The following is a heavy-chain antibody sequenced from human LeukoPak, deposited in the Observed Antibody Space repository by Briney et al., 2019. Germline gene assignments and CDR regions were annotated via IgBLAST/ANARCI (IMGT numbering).Heavy chain of an antibody. J-gene: IGHJ4*02. CDR3: ARERLGELSLVDY. V-gene: IGHV3-33*01. Sequence: GGSLRLSCAASGFTFSSYGMHWVRQAPGKGLEWVAVIWYDGSNKYYADSVKGRFTISRDNSKNTLYLQMNSLRAEDTAVYYCARERLGELSLVDYWGQGTLVTVSS. CDR1: GFTFSSYG. D-gene: IGHD3-16*02. CDR2: IWYDGSNK.